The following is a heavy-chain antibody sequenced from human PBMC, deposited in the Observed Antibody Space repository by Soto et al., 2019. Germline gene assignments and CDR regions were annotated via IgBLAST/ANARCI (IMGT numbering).Heavy chain of an antibody. CDR3: ASTLDPGDAQGPYYDFWSGPRPVDYYYSYMDV. J-gene: IGHJ6*03. D-gene: IGHD3-3*01. V-gene: IGHV1-3*01. CDR1: GYTFTSYA. CDR2: INAGNGNA. Sequence: GASVKVSCKASGYTFTSYAMHWVRQAPGQRLEWMGWINAGNGNAKYSQKVQGRVTITRDTSASTAYMELSSLGSEDTAVYYCASTLDPGDAQGPYYDFWSGPRPVDYYYSYMDVWGRGTTVTVSS.